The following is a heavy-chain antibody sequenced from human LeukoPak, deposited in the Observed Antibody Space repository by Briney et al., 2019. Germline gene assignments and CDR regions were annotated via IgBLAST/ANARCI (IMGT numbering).Heavy chain of an antibody. CDR1: GFTFSSYG. V-gene: IGHV3-30*02. J-gene: IGHJ4*02. CDR2: IRYEGSNK. D-gene: IGHD6-19*01. Sequence: GGSLRLSCAASGFTFSSYGMHWVRQAPGKGLEWVAFIRYEGSNKYYADSVKGRFTISRDNSKNTLYLQMNSLRAEDTAVYYCAKDRPEWLVLGQFDYWGQGTLVTVSS. CDR3: AKDRPEWLVLGQFDY.